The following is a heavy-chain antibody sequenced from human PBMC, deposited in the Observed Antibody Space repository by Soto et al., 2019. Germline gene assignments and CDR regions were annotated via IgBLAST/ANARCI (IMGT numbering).Heavy chain of an antibody. CDR1: GYTFTSYY. V-gene: IGHV1-46*01. CDR2: IHPSGGST. J-gene: IGHJ6*02. CDR3: ARDRELRFLEWLPEDYYYYGMDV. Sequence: ASVKVSCKASGYTFTSYYMHWVRQAPGQGLEWMGIIHPSGGSTSYAQKFQGRVTMTRDTSTSTVYMELSSLRSEDTAVYYCARDRELRFLEWLPEDYYYYGMDVWGQGTTVTVSS. D-gene: IGHD3-3*01.